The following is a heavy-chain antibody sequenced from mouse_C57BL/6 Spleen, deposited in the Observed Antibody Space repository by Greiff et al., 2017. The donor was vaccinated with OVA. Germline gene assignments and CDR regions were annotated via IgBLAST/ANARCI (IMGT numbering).Heavy chain of an antibody. CDR2: IDPEDGDT. CDR1: GFDIKAYY. CDR3: TTEDHGSSYVDFDY. D-gene: IGHD1-1*01. J-gene: IGHJ2*01. Sequence: VQLQQSGAELVRPGASVKLSCTASGFDIKAYYMHWVKQRPEQGLEWIGRIDPEDGDTDSAPKFQGKATMTADTSSNTAYLQLSSLTSEDTAVYYCTTEDHGSSYVDFDYWGQGTTLTVSS. V-gene: IGHV14-1*01.